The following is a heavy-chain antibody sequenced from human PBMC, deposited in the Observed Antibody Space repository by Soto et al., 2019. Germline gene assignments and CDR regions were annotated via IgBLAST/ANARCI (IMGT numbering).Heavy chain of an antibody. V-gene: IGHV4-30-2*01. Sequence: SETLSLTCAVSGGSISSGGYSWSWIRQPPGKGLEWIGYIYHSGSTYYNPSLKSRVTISVDRSKNQFSLKLSSVTAADTAVYYCAREAANYDSSGYYLDYWGQGTLVTVSS. CDR1: GGSISSGGYS. CDR3: AREAANYDSSGYYLDY. D-gene: IGHD3-22*01. CDR2: IYHSGST. J-gene: IGHJ4*02.